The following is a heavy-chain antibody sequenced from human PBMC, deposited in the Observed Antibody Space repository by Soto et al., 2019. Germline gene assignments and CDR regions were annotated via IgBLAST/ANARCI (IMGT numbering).Heavy chain of an antibody. D-gene: IGHD5-18*01. V-gene: IGHV4-39*01. Sequence: SETLSLTCTVSGVSISSTTDYWGWIRQPPGKGLEWVGSIFYTGSTYYNPSLKSRVTVSVDTSKNQFSLKLTSVTAADTAAYYCARHSGYSYGYVGYGGQGTLVPVSS. CDR2: IFYTGST. CDR1: GVSISSTTDY. CDR3: ARHSGYSYGYVGY. J-gene: IGHJ4*02.